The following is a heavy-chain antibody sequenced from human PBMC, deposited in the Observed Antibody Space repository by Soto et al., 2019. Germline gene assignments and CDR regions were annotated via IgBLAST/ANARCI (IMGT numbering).Heavy chain of an antibody. CDR2: ISGSGGST. D-gene: IGHD2-21*02. V-gene: IGHV3-23*01. CDR3: AKDYLVVTAVPSDFDY. Sequence: WWSLRLSCSASGFTFSSYAMSWFRQAPGKGLEWVSAISGSGGSTYYADSVKGRFTISRDNSKNTLYLQVNSLRAEDTAVYYCAKDYLVVTAVPSDFDYWGQGTLVTVSS. J-gene: IGHJ4*02. CDR1: GFTFSSYA.